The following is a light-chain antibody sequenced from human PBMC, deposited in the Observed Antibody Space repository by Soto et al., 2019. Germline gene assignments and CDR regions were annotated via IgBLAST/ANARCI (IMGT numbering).Light chain of an antibody. CDR2: KAS. J-gene: IGKJ1*01. Sequence: DIQMTKSPSTLSGSVVDRFTITCLASQTISSWLAWYQQKPGKAPKLLIYKASTLKSGVPSRFSGSGSGTEFTLTISSLQPDDFATYYCQNYNSYSRKCGQGNKGDIK. CDR3: QNYNSYSRK. CDR1: QTISSW. V-gene: IGKV1-5*03.